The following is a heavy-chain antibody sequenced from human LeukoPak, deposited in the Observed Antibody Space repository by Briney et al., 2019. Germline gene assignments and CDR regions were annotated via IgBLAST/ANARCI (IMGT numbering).Heavy chain of an antibody. J-gene: IGHJ4*02. V-gene: IGHV4-4*07. CDR1: GGSISSYS. CDR2: MYTSGSS. Sequence: SETLSLTCTVSGGSISSYSWSWIRQPAGKGLEWIGRMYTSGSSNHNPSLKSRVTMSVDTSENQFSLKLSSVTAADTAVYYCARGGRGYSSSGPFDYWGQGTLVTVSS. CDR3: ARGGRGYSSSGPFDY. D-gene: IGHD6-6*01.